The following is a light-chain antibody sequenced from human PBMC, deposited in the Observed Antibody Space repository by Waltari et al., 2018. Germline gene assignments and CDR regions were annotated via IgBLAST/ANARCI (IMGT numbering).Light chain of an antibody. CDR2: WAS. CDR1: QSVLYRSSNRNY. J-gene: IGKJ1*01. Sequence: DIVMTQSPDSLAVSLGERATINCKSSQSVLYRSSNRNYLAWYQQKSGQPPKLLIYWASIRESGVPDRVSGSGSGTDFTLTISSLQAEDVAVYYCQQYYDTPQTFGQGTKVEIK. V-gene: IGKV4-1*01. CDR3: QQYYDTPQT.